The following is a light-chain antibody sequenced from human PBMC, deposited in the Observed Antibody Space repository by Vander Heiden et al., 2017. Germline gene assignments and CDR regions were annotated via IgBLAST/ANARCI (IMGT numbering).Light chain of an antibody. CDR3: SSYAGTYTYV. Sequence: QSALTQPRSVSGSPGQSVTISCTGSSSDVGGYTFVSWYQQHPGKAPNVMIYDVNKRPSGVPDRFSGSKSDYTASLTISGLQAEDEADYYCSSYAGTYTYVFGTGTKVTVL. CDR1: SSDVGGYTF. V-gene: IGLV2-11*01. J-gene: IGLJ1*01. CDR2: DVN.